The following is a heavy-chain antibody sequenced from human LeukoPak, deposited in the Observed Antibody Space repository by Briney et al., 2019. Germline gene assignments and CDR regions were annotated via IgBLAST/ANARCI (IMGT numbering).Heavy chain of an antibody. CDR3: ARDGYYGSGKKDL. V-gene: IGHV1-18*01. D-gene: IGHD3-10*01. CDR1: GFTFSSFG. J-gene: IGHJ2*01. Sequence: ASVKVSCKASGFTFSSFGIGWVRQAPGQGLEWVGWISSDNSNTNYAQKLQGRVTMTTDTSTSTAYMELRSLRSDDTAVYYCARDGYYGSGKKDLWGRGTLVTVSS. CDR2: ISSDNSNT.